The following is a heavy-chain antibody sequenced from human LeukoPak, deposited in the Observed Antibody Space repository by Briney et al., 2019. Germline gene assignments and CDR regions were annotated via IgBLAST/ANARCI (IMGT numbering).Heavy chain of an antibody. V-gene: IGHV1-69*05. D-gene: IGHD2-21*02. CDR2: IIPIFGTA. CDR3: ARVNVVVTATRWFDP. Sequence: ASVKVSCKASGGTFSSYAISWVRQAPGQGLEWMGGIIPIFGTANYAQKFQGRVTITTDESTSTAYMELSSLRSEDTAVYYCARVNVVVTATRWFDPWGQGTLVTVSS. J-gene: IGHJ5*02. CDR1: GGTFSSYA.